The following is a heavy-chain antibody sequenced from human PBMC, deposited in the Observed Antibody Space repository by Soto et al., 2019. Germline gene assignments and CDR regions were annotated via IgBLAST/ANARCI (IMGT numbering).Heavy chain of an antibody. J-gene: IGHJ5*02. CDR3: ARDSLSSNWFDP. CDR2: IWYDGSNK. Sequence: GGSLRLSCAASGFTFSSYGMHWVRQAPGKGLEWVAVIWYDGSNKYYADSVKGRFTISRDNSKNTLYLQMNSLRAEDTAVYYCARDSLSSNWFDPWGQGTLVTVSS. D-gene: IGHD1-26*01. V-gene: IGHV3-33*01. CDR1: GFTFSSYG.